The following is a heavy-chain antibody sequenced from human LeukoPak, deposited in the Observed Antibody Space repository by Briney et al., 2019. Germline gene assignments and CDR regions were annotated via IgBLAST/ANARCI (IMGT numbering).Heavy chain of an antibody. CDR3: ARLLTVMYFDY. V-gene: IGHV4-59*08. Sequence: NPSETLSLTCTVSGGSISSYYWSWIRQPPGKGLEWIGYVYYSGSTNYNPSLKSRVTISVDTSKNQFSLRLTSVTAADTAVYYCARLLTVMYFDYWGQGTQVTVSS. D-gene: IGHD4-17*01. CDR2: VYYSGST. CDR1: GGSISSYY. J-gene: IGHJ4*02.